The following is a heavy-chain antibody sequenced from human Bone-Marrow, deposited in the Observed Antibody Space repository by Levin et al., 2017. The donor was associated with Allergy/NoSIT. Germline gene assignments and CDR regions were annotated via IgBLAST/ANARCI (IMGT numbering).Heavy chain of an antibody. CDR1: GFNFFDDY. V-gene: IGHV3-11*01. CDR2: ISHTSNTI. J-gene: IGHJ6*02. D-gene: IGHD2/OR15-2a*01. Sequence: PGGSLRLSCVASGFNFFDDYMTWIRQAPGKGLEWVSFISHTSNTIHYADSVKGRFTISRDNNRNSLFLEMNSLRADDTAVYYCARAFSTGGMDVWGQGTTVTVSS. CDR3: ARAFSTGGMDV.